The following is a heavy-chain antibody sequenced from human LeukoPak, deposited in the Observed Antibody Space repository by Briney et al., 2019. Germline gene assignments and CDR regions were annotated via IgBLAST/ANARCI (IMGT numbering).Heavy chain of an antibody. V-gene: IGHV4-34*10. CDR3: ARRGGKYSSSSINY. CDR2: INHSGKA. J-gene: IGHJ1*01. D-gene: IGHD6-6*01. CDR1: GGSFSFYY. Sequence: PSETLSLTCAVYGGSFSFYYWTWIRQTPGKGLEWIGEINHSGKANYNPSLKSRVAMTVDTSKSQFSLNLTPLTAADTAVYYCARRGGKYSSSSINYWGQGTLVTVSS.